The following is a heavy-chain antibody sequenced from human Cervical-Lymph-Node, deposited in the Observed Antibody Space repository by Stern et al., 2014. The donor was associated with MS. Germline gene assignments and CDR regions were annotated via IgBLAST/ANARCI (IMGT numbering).Heavy chain of an antibody. J-gene: IGHJ6*02. V-gene: IGHV3-74*02. CDR3: ARVGAVPGTVLDYYYYYGMDV. Sequence: EVQLVQSGGGLVQPGGSLRLSCATSGFTFSSYWMHWVRQAPGKGLGWVSRINSDGSSTFYADSVKGRFTISRDNAKNTLYLRMNSLRAEDTAVYYCARVGAVPGTVLDYYYYYGMDVWGQGTTVTVSS. D-gene: IGHD6-19*01. CDR1: GFTFSSYW. CDR2: INSDGSST.